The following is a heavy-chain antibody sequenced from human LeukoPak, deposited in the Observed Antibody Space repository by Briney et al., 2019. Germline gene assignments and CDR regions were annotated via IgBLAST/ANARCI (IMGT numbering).Heavy chain of an antibody. Sequence: ASVKVPCKASGYTFTSYYMHWVRQAPGQGLEWMGIINPSGGSTSYAQKFQGRVTMTRDTSTSTVYMELSSLRSEDTAVYYCARERMAGSGYYYRSDAFDIWGQGTMVTVSS. V-gene: IGHV1-46*01. CDR2: INPSGGST. J-gene: IGHJ3*02. CDR3: ARERMAGSGYYYRSDAFDI. D-gene: IGHD3-22*01. CDR1: GYTFTSYY.